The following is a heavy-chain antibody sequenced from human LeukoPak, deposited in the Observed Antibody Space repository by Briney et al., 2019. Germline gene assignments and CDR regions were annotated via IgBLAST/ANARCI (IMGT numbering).Heavy chain of an antibody. D-gene: IGHD4-17*01. J-gene: IGHJ4*02. Sequence: TSETLSLTCTVSGGSITNYYWSWIRQPPGKGLEFIGYIYYSGSTSYNPSLKSRVTISVDTSKNQFSLKLSSVTAADTAVYYCARTYGDYRFDYWGQGTLVTVSS. V-gene: IGHV4-59*01. CDR3: ARTYGDYRFDY. CDR2: IYYSGST. CDR1: GGSITNYY.